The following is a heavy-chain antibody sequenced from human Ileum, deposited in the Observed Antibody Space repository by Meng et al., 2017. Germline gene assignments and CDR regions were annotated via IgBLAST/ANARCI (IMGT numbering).Heavy chain of an antibody. CDR2: IYWSNEK. V-gene: IGHV2-5*01. CDR1: VFHRSSSRLG. Sequence: QDTVRWCGPSRVQSTETLALTCTLTVFHRSSSRLGLGLIPQPPGKALEWLAVIYWSNEKRYSPTLNSRLTITKDTSNNQVVLTMTNMDTVDTATYYCAHRRGMSTTGGLFDPWGQGTLVTVSS. J-gene: IGHJ5*02. D-gene: IGHD1-1*01. CDR3: AHRRGMSTTGGLFDP.